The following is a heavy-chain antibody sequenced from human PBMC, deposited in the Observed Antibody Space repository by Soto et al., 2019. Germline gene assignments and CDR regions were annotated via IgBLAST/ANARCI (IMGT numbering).Heavy chain of an antibody. V-gene: IGHV3-15*01. Sequence: GGSLRLSCAASGFTFSDAWMSWVRQAPGKGLEWVGRVKSKTDGGTTDYAAPVKGRFTISRDDSENTLYLQMDSLKTEDTAVYYCTTVGGMPARDTLCLDCWGQGTLVTVSS. CDR2: VKSKTDGGTT. J-gene: IGHJ4*02. CDR3: TTVGGMPARDTLCLDC. CDR1: GFTFSDAW. D-gene: IGHD1-26*01.